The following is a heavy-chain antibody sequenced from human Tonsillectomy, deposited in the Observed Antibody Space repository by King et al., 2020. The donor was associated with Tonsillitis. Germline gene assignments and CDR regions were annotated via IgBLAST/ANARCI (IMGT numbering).Heavy chain of an antibody. CDR1: GGSISSGAYY. J-gene: IGHJ5*02. CDR3: ARDIYRNWFDP. CDR2: IYYSGST. D-gene: IGHD5/OR15-5a*01. V-gene: IGHV4-31*03. Sequence: PLQESGPGLVKPSQTLSLTCTVSGGSISSGAYYWSWIRQHPGKGLEWIGYIYYSGSTYYNPSLKSRVTISIDTSKNQFSLNLSSVTAADTAVYYCARDIYRNWFDPWGQGTLVTVSS.